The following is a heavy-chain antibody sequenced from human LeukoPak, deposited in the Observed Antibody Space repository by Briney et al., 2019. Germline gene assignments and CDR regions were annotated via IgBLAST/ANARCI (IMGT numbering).Heavy chain of an antibody. CDR3: ASQYYYAMDV. J-gene: IGHJ6*02. V-gene: IGHV3-11*01. CDR1: GFTFSDYY. CDR2: ISDSGRTI. Sequence: GGPLRLSCAASGFTFSDYYMSWIRQAPGKGLEWVSLISDSGRTIYYADSVKGRFTISRDNAKNSLYLQMNSLRAEDTAVYYCASQYYYAMDVWGQGTTVTVSS.